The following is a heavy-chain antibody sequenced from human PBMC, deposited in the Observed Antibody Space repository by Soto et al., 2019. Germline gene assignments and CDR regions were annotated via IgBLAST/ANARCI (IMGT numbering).Heavy chain of an antibody. D-gene: IGHD6-13*01. V-gene: IGHV3-43*01. CDR1: GFTFDDYT. CDR3: AKDKGSSSWYLQH. Sequence: GGSLRLSCAASGFTFDDYTMHWVRQAPGKGLEWVSLISWDGGSTYYADSVKVRFTISRDNSKNSLYLQMNSLRTEDTALYYCAKDKGSSSWYLQHWGQCTLVTVSS. J-gene: IGHJ1*01. CDR2: ISWDGGST.